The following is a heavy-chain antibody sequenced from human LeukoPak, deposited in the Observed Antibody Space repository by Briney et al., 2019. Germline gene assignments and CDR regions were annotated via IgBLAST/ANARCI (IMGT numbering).Heavy chain of an antibody. CDR3: ARPYYYDSRIDP. CDR2: MYYSGST. J-gene: IGHJ5*02. V-gene: IGHV4-30-4*01. Sequence: SETLSLTCTVSGGSISSGDYYWSWIRQPPGKGLEWIGYMYYSGSTYYNPSLKSRVTISVDTSKNQFSLRLSSVTAADTAVYYCARPYYYDSRIDPWGQGTLVTVSS. D-gene: IGHD3-22*01. CDR1: GGSISSGDYY.